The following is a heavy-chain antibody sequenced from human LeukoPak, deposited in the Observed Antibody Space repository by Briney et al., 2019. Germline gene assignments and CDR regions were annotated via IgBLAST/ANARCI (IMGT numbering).Heavy chain of an antibody. Sequence: ASVKVSCKASGYSFTGYYIHWVRQAPGQGLEWMGWINPDSADTHYAQRFQGRVTMTRDTSISTAYMELSRLTSDDTAVYYCARARSVTWTFSYFDYWGRGTLVTVSS. CDR1: GYSFTGYY. CDR3: ARARSVTWTFSYFDY. J-gene: IGHJ4*02. V-gene: IGHV1-2*02. D-gene: IGHD4-17*01. CDR2: INPDSADT.